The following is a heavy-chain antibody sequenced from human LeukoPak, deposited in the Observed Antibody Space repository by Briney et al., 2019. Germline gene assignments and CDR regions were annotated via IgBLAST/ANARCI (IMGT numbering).Heavy chain of an antibody. CDR2: IYPGDSDT. CDR1: GYSFTSYR. Sequence: GESLKISCKGSGYSFTSYRIGWVRQMPGKGLEWMGIIYPGDSDTRYSPSFQGQVTISADKSISTAYLQWSSLKASDTAMYYCARTSLGYCSSTSCSKPGAWFDPWGQGTLVTVSS. J-gene: IGHJ5*02. V-gene: IGHV5-51*01. CDR3: ARTSLGYCSSTSCSKPGAWFDP. D-gene: IGHD2-2*01.